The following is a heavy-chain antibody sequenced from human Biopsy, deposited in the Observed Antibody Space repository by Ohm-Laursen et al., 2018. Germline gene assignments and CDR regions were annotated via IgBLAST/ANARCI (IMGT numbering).Heavy chain of an antibody. Sequence: LVKVSCKTSGYTFSNYGINWVRQAPGQGLEWMGWISAYNGSTYSAQKVQGRVSMTTDTSTTTAYMELRSLRSDDTAVYYCARFDNGFDKWGQGTLVTVSS. CDR2: ISAYNGST. CDR1: GYTFSNYG. CDR3: ARFDNGFDK. J-gene: IGHJ4*02. V-gene: IGHV1-18*01. D-gene: IGHD2-8*01.